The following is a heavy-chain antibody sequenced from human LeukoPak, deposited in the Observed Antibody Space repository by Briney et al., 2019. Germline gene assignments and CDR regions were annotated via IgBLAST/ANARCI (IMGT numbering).Heavy chain of an antibody. J-gene: IGHJ4*02. Sequence: GGSLRLSCSASGFTFSTYAMHWVRQAPGKGLGYVSAIGGNGDSTYYADSVKGRFTISRDNSKNTLYLQMSSLRPEDTAIYYCVTETYSSSSAGSPLSSYYFDYWGQGTLVTVSS. D-gene: IGHD6-6*01. CDR3: VTETYSSSSAGSPLSSYYFDY. V-gene: IGHV3-64D*09. CDR2: IGGNGDST. CDR1: GFTFSTYA.